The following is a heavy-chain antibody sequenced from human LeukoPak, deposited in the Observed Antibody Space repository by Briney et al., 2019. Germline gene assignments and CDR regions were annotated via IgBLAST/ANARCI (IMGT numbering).Heavy chain of an antibody. V-gene: IGHV4-59*01. CDR1: GGSISSYY. J-gene: IGHJ6*02. Sequence: PSETLSLTCTVSGGSISSYYWSWIRQPPGKGLEWIGYIYYSGSTNYNPSLKSRVTISVDTSKNRFSLKLSSVTAADTAVYYCARWRDAMDVWGQGTTVTVSS. CDR2: IYYSGST. D-gene: IGHD3-3*01. CDR3: ARWRDAMDV.